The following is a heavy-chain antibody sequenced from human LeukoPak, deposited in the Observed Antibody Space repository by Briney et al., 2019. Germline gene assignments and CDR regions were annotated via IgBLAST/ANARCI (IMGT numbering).Heavy chain of an antibody. CDR1: GFTFSTNA. Sequence: GGSLRLSCLTSGFTFSTNAMSWARQAPGKGLEWISGISGSGASTYYADSVTGRFTISRDNSRNTLYLQMNSLRGDDTAVYYCAKDVGKWESLHFFDYWGQGTLVTVSS. V-gene: IGHV3-23*01. J-gene: IGHJ4*02. CDR2: ISGSGAST. D-gene: IGHD1-26*01. CDR3: AKDVGKWESLHFFDY.